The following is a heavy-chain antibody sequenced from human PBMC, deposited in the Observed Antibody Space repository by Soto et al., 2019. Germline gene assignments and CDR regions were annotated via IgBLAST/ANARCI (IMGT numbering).Heavy chain of an antibody. CDR1: GGSISSYY. J-gene: IGHJ6*02. V-gene: IGHV4-59*01. D-gene: IGHD4-17*01. Sequence: ETLSLTCTVSGGSISSYYWSWIRQPPGKGLEWIGYIYYRGSTNYNPSLKSRVTLSVDTSKNQFPLTLSSVTAAATAVYYCARDHLDYGDLKPHYYGMDLWGQGTTVTVTS. CDR3: ARDHLDYGDLKPHYYGMDL. CDR2: IYYRGST.